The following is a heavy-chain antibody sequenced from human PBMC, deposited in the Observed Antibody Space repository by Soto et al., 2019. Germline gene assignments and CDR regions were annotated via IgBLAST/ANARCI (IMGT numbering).Heavy chain of an antibody. J-gene: IGHJ5*02. CDR3: ARDRGSSSWLGGWFDP. D-gene: IGHD6-13*01. CDR2: ISAYNGNT. CDR1: GYTFTSYG. V-gene: IGHV1-18*04. Sequence: QVQLVQSGAEVKKPGASVKVSCKASGYTFTSYGISWVRQAPGQGLEWMGWISAYNGNTNYAQKFQGRVTITADESTSTAYMELSSLRSEDTAVYYCARDRGSSSWLGGWFDPWGQGTLVTVSS.